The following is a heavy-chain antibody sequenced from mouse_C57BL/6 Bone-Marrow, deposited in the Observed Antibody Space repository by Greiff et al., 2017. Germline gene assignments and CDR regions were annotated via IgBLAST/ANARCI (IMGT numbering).Heavy chain of an antibody. V-gene: IGHV1-69*01. Sequence: QVQLQQPGAELVMPGASVKLSCKASGYTFTSYWMHWVKQRPGQGLEWIGEIDPSDSYTNYNQKFKGKSTLTVDKSSSTAYMQLSSLTSEDSAVYYCARDDYYGSRWYFDVWGTGTTVTVSS. CDR2: IDPSDSYT. D-gene: IGHD1-1*01. CDR1: GYTFTSYW. CDR3: ARDDYYGSRWYFDV. J-gene: IGHJ1*03.